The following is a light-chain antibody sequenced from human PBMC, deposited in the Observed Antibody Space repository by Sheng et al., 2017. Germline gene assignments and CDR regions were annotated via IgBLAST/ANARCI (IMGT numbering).Light chain of an antibody. CDR1: QSVSSY. CDR3: QQYGSSPPWT. J-gene: IGKJ1*01. V-gene: IGKV3-20*01. Sequence: IVLTQSPATLSLSPGERATLSCRASQSVSSYLAWYQQKPGQAPRLLIYDASNRATGIPARFSGSGSGTDFTLTISRLEPEDFAVYYCQQYGSSPPWTFGQGTKVEIK. CDR2: DAS.